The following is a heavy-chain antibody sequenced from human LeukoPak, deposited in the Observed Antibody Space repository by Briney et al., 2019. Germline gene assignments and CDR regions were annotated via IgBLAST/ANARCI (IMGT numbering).Heavy chain of an antibody. CDR3: GTAFEF. CDR1: VFTPSGTW. D-gene: IGHD5-18*01. Sequence: GSLRLSSAPPVFTPSGTWTHWVPQAPGKGLVWVSRINNDVRITNYADPVKGRFPISRDNAKNTLYMQMNSLRAEDTAVYYCGTAFEFWGQGNLVTVSS. V-gene: IGHV3-74*01. J-gene: IGHJ4*02. CDR2: INNDVRIT.